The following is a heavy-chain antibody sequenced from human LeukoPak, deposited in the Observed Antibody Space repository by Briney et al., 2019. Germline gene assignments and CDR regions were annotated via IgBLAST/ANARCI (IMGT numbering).Heavy chain of an antibody. V-gene: IGHV4-59*01. D-gene: IGHD3-16*01. CDR2: IYYSGST. CDR1: GGSISSYS. Sequence: PSETLSLTCTVSGGSISSYSWTWIRQPPGKGLEWMGSIYYSGSTNYNPSLKSRVTISVDTSKNQFSLKLSSVTAADTAVYYCVRDRVLGAFDIWGQGTMVTVSS. J-gene: IGHJ3*02. CDR3: VRDRVLGAFDI.